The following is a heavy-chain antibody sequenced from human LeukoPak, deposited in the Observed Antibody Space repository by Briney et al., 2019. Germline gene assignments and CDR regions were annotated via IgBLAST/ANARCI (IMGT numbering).Heavy chain of an antibody. CDR1: GFTFSHYG. Sequence: GRSLRLSCAASGFTFSHYGMHWVRQAPGKGLEWVAVISYDGIDKYYADSVKGRFTISRDNSKNTLYLQMNSLRAEDTAVYYCTTSRGFDYWGQGTLVTVSS. V-gene: IGHV3-30*03. J-gene: IGHJ4*02. CDR2: ISYDGIDK. D-gene: IGHD1-14*01. CDR3: TTSRGFDY.